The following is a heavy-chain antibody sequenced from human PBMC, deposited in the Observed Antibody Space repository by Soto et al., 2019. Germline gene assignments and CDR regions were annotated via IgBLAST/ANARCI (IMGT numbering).Heavy chain of an antibody. CDR1: GLRFSNYA. CDR3: VKEGPYCTSTNCYIDY. CDR2: ITDSGGST. D-gene: IGHD2-2*02. Sequence: GGSLRLSCAASGLRFSNYAMSWVRQAPGKGLEWVSLITDSGGSTEYADSVKGRFTIARDNSKNTLFLQMNSLRAEDTAVYYCVKEGPYCTSTNCYIDYWGQGTLVTVSS. V-gene: IGHV3-23*01. J-gene: IGHJ4*02.